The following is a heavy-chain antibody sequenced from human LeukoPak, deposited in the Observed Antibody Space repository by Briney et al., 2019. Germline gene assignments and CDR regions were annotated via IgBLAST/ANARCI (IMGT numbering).Heavy chain of an antibody. D-gene: IGHD2-2*01. CDR3: AKSPYCSSTSCSKGDYYMDV. CDR1: GFTFSSYG. V-gene: IGHV3-30*02. Sequence: GGSLRLSCAASGFTFSSYGMHWVRQAPGKGLEWVAFIRYDGSNKYYADSVKGRFTISRDNSKNTLYLQMNSLRAEDTAVYYCAKSPYCSSTSCSKGDYYMDVWGKGTTVTVSS. J-gene: IGHJ6*03. CDR2: IRYDGSNK.